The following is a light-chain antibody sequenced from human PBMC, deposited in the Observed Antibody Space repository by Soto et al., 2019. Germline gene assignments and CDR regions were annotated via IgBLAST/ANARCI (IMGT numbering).Light chain of an antibody. CDR2: DVN. Sequence: QSALTQPASVSGSPGQSITISCTGTSSDVGGYNYVSWYQQHPGKAPKLMIYDVNNRPSGVSNRFSGSKSGKSASLTISGLHTGDEADYYCGTWDSSLSAYNYVFGTGTKVTVL. V-gene: IGLV2-14*01. CDR1: SSDVGGYNY. CDR3: GTWDSSLSAYNYV. J-gene: IGLJ1*01.